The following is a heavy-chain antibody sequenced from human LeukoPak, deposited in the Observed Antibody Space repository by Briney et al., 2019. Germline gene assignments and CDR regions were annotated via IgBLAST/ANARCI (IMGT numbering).Heavy chain of an antibody. J-gene: IGHJ4*02. CDR3: VRNLAVAGTCFDS. CDR2: IKQDGSDR. Sequence: GGALRLSCAASGFTFRNYWMSWVRQVPGTGLEWVANIKQDGSDRNYVTSVRGRFTISRDNAESSLYLQMNSLRAEDTAVYYCVRNLAVAGTCFDSWGQGTLVTVSS. V-gene: IGHV3-7*03. D-gene: IGHD6-19*01. CDR1: GFTFRNYW.